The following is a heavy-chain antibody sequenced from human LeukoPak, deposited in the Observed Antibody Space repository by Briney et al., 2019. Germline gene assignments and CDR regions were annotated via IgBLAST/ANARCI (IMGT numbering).Heavy chain of an antibody. D-gene: IGHD2-15*01. Sequence: PSETLSLTCTVSGGSISSYYWSWIRQPPGKGLEWIGYIYYSGSTNYNASLTNRVTISVDTSKNQFSLKLSSVTAADTAVYYCAREVGYCSGGSCYSYFDYWGQGTLVTV. CDR3: AREVGYCSGGSCYSYFDY. CDR2: IYYSGST. CDR1: GGSISSYY. V-gene: IGHV4-59*01. J-gene: IGHJ4*02.